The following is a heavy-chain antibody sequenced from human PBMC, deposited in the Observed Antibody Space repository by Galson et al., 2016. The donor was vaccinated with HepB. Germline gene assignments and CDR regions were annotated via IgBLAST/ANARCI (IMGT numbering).Heavy chain of an antibody. V-gene: IGHV3-48*04. J-gene: IGHJ6*02. CDR1: GFTLSSYS. Sequence: SLRLSCAASGFTLSSYSMNWVRQTPGKGLEWVSYITSRSTAIYYADSVKGRFTISRDNARNSLYLQMNSLRPEGTAVYYCAREGTGSSSFIYYYYGMDVGGQGTTVTVSS. CDR3: AREGTGSSSFIYYYYGMDV. CDR2: ITSRSTAI. D-gene: IGHD6-13*01.